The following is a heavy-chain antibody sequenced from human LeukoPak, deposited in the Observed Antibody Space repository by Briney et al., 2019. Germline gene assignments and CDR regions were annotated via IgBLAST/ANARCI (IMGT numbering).Heavy chain of an antibody. Sequence: PGGSLRLSCAASGFTFSDYYMSWIRQAPGKGLEWVSYISSSGSTIYYADSVKGRFTISRDNSKNTLYLQMNSLRAEDTAVYYCAKRETQLWFNWGQGTLVTVSS. D-gene: IGHD5-18*01. CDR1: GFTFSDYY. CDR3: AKRETQLWFN. V-gene: IGHV3-11*01. J-gene: IGHJ4*02. CDR2: ISSSGSTI.